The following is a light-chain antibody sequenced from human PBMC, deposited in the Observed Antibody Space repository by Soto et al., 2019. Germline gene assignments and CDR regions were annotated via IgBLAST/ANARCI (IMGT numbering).Light chain of an antibody. CDR1: SSDIGDYNY. J-gene: IGLJ1*01. CDR2: EVT. Sequence: QSALTQPPSASGSPGQSVTFSCTGTSSDIGDYNYVSWYQQHPGKAPKLMIYEVTKRPSGVPDRSSGSKSGNTASLTVSGLQADDEADYYCSSYAGNNNAVFGSGPKVTVL. CDR3: SSYAGNNNAV. V-gene: IGLV2-8*01.